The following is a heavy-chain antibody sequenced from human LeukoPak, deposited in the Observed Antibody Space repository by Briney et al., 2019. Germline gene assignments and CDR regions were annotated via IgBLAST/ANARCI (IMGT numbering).Heavy chain of an antibody. CDR1: GGSISSGSYY. D-gene: IGHD3-3*01. CDR3: ARSRLRFLEWYYFDY. Sequence: SETLSLTCTVSGGSISSGSYYWGWIRQPPGKGLEWIGSIYYSGSTYYNPSLKSRVTISVDTSKNQFSLKLSSVTAADTAVYYCARSRLRFLEWYYFDYWGQGTLVTVSS. V-gene: IGHV4-39*01. CDR2: IYYSGST. J-gene: IGHJ4*02.